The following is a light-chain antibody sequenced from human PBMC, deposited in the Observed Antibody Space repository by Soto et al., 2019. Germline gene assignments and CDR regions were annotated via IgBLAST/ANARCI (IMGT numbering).Light chain of an antibody. CDR1: SSNIGNHA. CDR2: YDD. CDR3: AAWDDSLNGPV. V-gene: IGLV1-36*01. J-gene: IGLJ3*02. Sequence: QSVLTQPPSVFEAPRQRVTISCSGSSSNIGNHAVSWYQLLPGKAPKLLIYYDDLVPSGVSDRFSGSKSGTSASLAISGLQSEDEADYYCAAWDDSLNGPVFGGGTQLTV.